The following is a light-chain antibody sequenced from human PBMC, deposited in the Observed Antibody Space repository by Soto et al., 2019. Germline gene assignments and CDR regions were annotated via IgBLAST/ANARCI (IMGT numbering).Light chain of an antibody. CDR2: SNN. CDR3: AAWDDSLNAHWV. CDR1: SSNIGSNT. V-gene: IGLV1-44*01. J-gene: IGLJ3*02. Sequence: QSVLTQPPSASGTPGQRVTISCSGSSSNIGSNTVNWYQQLPGTAPKLLIYSNNQRHSGVPDRFSGSKSGTSASLAISGLQSEDEADYYCAAWDDSLNAHWVFGGGTKLTVL.